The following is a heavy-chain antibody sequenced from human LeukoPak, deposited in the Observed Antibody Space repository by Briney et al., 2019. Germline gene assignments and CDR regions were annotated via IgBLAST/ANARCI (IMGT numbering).Heavy chain of an antibody. Sequence: ASVKVSCKASGFTFTSYDINWVRQATGQGLEWMGWMNPNSGNTGYAQKFQDRVTVTRNTSISTAYMEPSLLRSEDTAVYYCARGRRDSRQFDYWGQGALVTVSS. CDR2: MNPNSGNT. CDR1: GFTFTSYD. V-gene: IGHV1-8*01. CDR3: ARGRRDSRQFDY. J-gene: IGHJ4*02. D-gene: IGHD3-10*01.